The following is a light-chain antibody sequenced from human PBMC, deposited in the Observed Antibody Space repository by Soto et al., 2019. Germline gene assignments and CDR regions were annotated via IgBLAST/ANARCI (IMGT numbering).Light chain of an antibody. J-gene: IGLJ2*01. CDR1: SSNIGAGYD. CDR3: QSYDSSLSGSV. CDR2: GNI. Sequence: QSVLTQPPSVSGAPGQRVTISCTGSSSNIGAGYDVDWYQQLPGTAPKLLIYGNINRPSGVPDRFSGSKSGTSASLAITGLQAEDEADYYCQSYDSSLSGSVFGGGTKVTV. V-gene: IGLV1-40*01.